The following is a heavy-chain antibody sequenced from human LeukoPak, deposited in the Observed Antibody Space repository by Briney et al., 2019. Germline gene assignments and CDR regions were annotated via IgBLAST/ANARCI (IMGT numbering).Heavy chain of an antibody. D-gene: IGHD2-2*01. V-gene: IGHV1-18*01. J-gene: IGHJ4*02. CDR3: ARLRFVVVPAAIDY. CDR1: GGTFSSYA. Sequence: ASVKVSCKASGGTFSSYAISWVRQAPGQGLEWMGWISAYNGNTNYAQKLQGRVTMTTDTSTSTAYMELRSLRSDDTAVYYCARLRFVVVPAAIDYWGQGTLVTVSS. CDR2: ISAYNGNT.